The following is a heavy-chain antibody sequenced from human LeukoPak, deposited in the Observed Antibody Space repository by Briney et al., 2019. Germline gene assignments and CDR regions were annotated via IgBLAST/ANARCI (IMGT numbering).Heavy chain of an antibody. D-gene: IGHD3-9*01. CDR2: ISGSGSST. Sequence: PGGSLRLSCTASGFTFGDYGMSWVRQAPGKGLEWVSGISGSGSSTYYADSVKGRFTISRDNSKNTLYLQMNSLRAEDTAVYYCARDSRDFDWLLFFDYWGQGTLVTVSS. CDR3: ARDSRDFDWLLFFDY. J-gene: IGHJ4*02. CDR1: GFTFGDYG. V-gene: IGHV3-23*01.